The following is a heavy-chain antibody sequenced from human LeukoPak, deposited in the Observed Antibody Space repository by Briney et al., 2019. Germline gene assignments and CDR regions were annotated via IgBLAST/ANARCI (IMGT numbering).Heavy chain of an antibody. Sequence: SATLSLTCTLSGGSISSGGYYCTWLHQHPGKGLEWIGYMYYIGSTYYNPSLKSRVTISVDTSKTQFSLKLSSVTAADTAVYYCARVDYVRGIYWGQGTLVTVSS. CDR2: MYYIGST. V-gene: IGHV4-31*03. CDR3: ARVDYVRGIY. J-gene: IGHJ4*02. D-gene: IGHD3-16*01. CDR1: GGSISSGGYY.